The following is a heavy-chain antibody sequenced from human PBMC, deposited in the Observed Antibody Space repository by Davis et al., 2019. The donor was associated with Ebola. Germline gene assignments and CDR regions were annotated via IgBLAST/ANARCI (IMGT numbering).Heavy chain of an antibody. CDR2: IIPILGIA. J-gene: IGHJ4*02. CDR3: ARRSRGYYFDY. V-gene: IGHV1-69*02. Sequence: SVKVSCKASGGTFSSYTISWVRQAPGQGLEWMGRIIPILGIANYAQKFQGRVTITADESTSTAYMELSSLRSEDTAVYYCARRSRGYYFDYWGQGTLVTVSS. CDR1: GGTFSSYT.